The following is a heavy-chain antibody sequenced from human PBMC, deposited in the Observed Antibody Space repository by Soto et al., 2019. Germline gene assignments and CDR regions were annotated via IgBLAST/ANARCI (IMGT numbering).Heavy chain of an antibody. CDR3: TKGGYDLIYYFGMDV. CDR1: GFTFHEYA. J-gene: IGHJ6*02. D-gene: IGHD5-12*01. Sequence: EVQLIESGGGWIQPGTSLRVSCVASGFTFHEYAIHWVRQAPGKGLEWVSGISSDGDTIAYADSVQGRFTVFRDNAKNSLYLQMNSLRAEDTALYYCTKGGYDLIYYFGMDVWGQGTTVTVSS. CDR2: ISSDGDTI. V-gene: IGHV3-9*01.